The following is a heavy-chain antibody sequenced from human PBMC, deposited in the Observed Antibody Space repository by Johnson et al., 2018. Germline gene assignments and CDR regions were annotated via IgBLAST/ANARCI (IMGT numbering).Heavy chain of an antibody. CDR2: IWHDGSHK. D-gene: IGHD5-18*01. J-gene: IGHJ3*02. CDR3: PRGPGIWLPGAFDI. V-gene: IGHV3-33*01. CDR1: GFTFRNYG. Sequence: VQLVESGGGLVQPGGSLRLSCAASGFTFRNYGMFWVRQAPGTGLEWVAVIWHDGSHKFYADSARGRFTISRDDSNSIAYLKMTSLKTEDTTVCYCPRGPGIWLPGAFDIWGQGTMVTVSS.